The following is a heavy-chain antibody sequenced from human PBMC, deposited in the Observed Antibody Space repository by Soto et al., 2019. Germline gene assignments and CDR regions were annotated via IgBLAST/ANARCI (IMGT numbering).Heavy chain of an antibody. CDR3: AKGGTGEFDY. CDR2: ASPDGTST. V-gene: IGHV3-74*01. CDR1: GFTFSSYW. D-gene: IGHD7-27*01. Sequence: EVQLVESGGGLVQPGGSLRLSCAASGFTFSSYWMHWVRQAPGKGLEWVSRASPDGTSTSYADSVKGRFTISRDNAKNTLFMQMNSLRAEDTAVYYCAKGGTGEFDYWGQGTLVTVSS. J-gene: IGHJ4*02.